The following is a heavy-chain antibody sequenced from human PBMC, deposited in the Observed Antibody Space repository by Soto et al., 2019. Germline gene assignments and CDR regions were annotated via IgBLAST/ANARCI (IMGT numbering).Heavy chain of an antibody. CDR2: IWYDGSNK. D-gene: IGHD3-22*01. J-gene: IGHJ4*02. CDR3: ARDRVQYYDSSGSIDY. CDR1: GFTFSSYG. Sequence: GESLRLSCAASGFTFSSYGMHWVRQAPGKGLEWVAVIWYDGSNKYYADSVKGRFTISRDNSKNTLYLQMNSLRAEDTAVYYCARDRVQYYDSSGSIDYWGQGTLVTVSS. V-gene: IGHV3-33*01.